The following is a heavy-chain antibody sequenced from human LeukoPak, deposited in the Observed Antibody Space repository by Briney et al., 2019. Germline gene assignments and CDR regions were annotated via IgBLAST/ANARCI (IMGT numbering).Heavy chain of an antibody. CDR1: GFTFSNYA. J-gene: IGHJ4*02. CDR2: ISYDESNK. CDR3: AKDRGDGYNWENYSGFDS. V-gene: IGHV3-30*18. D-gene: IGHD5-24*01. Sequence: GGSLRLSCAASGFTFSNYAMSWVRQAPGKGLEWVAVISYDESNKWYADSVKGRFTTSRDNSQNTLSLQMNSLRVEDTGVYHCAKDRGDGYNWENYSGFDSWGQGTLVTVSS.